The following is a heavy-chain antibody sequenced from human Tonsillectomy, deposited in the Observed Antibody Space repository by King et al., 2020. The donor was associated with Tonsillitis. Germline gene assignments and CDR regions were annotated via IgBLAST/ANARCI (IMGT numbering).Heavy chain of an antibody. CDR1: VYNFTNYW. Sequence: VQLVESGAEVKKPGESLMISCKASVYNFTNYWITWVRQMPGKGLEWVGRIDPSDFYNSYSLSLPVNGTISVDSSISTAYFQWSGLMASDTAIYYCARRSPFDAFDIWGQGTMVTLSS. CDR2: IDPSDFYN. V-gene: IGHV5-10-1*03. J-gene: IGHJ3*02. CDR3: ARRSPFDAFDI.